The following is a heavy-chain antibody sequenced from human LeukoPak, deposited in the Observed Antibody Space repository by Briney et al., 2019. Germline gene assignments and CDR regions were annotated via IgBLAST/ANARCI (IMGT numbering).Heavy chain of an antibody. CDR2: ISSSSSYI. Sequence: GGSLRRSCAASGFTFSSYSMNWVRQAPGKGLEWVSSISSSSSYIYYADSVKGRFTISRDNAKNSLYLQMNSLRAEDTAVYYCARNSALYSYGFYYYYGMDVWGQGTTVTVSS. CDR3: ARNSALYSYGFYYYYGMDV. CDR1: GFTFSSYS. V-gene: IGHV3-21*01. D-gene: IGHD5-18*01. J-gene: IGHJ6*02.